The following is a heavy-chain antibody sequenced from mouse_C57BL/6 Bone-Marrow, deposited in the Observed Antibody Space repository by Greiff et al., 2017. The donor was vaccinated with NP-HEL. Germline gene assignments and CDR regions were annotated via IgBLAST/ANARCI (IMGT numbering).Heavy chain of an antibody. D-gene: IGHD2-5*01. CDR1: GYTFTSYW. J-gene: IGHJ1*03. Sequence: QVQLQQPGAELVMPGASVKLSCKASGYTFTSYWMHWVKQRPGQGLEWIGEIDPSDSYTNYNQKFKGKSTLTVDKSSRTAYMQLSSLTSEDSAVYYCARSYSNYVGWYFDVWGTGTTVTVSS. V-gene: IGHV1-69*01. CDR2: IDPSDSYT. CDR3: ARSYSNYVGWYFDV.